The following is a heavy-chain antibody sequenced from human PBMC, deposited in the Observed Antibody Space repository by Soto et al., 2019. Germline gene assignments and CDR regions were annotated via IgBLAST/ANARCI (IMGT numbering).Heavy chain of an antibody. CDR3: ERASSMFLGSNNTHWLYY. J-gene: IGHJ4*02. V-gene: IGHV4-31*03. D-gene: IGHD1-26*01. CDR2: IYFSGSP. Sequence: SETLSLTCTVSGASFTSGNYFWTWIRQYPGKAPEWIGNIYFSGSPSYNPSLGSRVSISIEASKEQFSLRLLSVTSADTAMYYCERASSMFLGSNNTHWLYYWGQGILVTVS. CDR1: GASFTSGNYF.